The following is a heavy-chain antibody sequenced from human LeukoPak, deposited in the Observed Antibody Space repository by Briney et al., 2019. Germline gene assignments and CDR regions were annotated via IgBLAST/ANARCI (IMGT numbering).Heavy chain of an antibody. Sequence: GGSLRLSCAASGFTFSSYNMNWVRQAPGKGLEWVSSISSSSSYIYYADSVKGRFTISRDNAKNSLYLQMNSLRAEDTAVYYCARDGGGGLDYWGQGTLVTVSS. D-gene: IGHD2-15*01. CDR1: GFTFSSYN. CDR3: ARDGGGGLDY. J-gene: IGHJ4*02. CDR2: ISSSSSYI. V-gene: IGHV3-21*01.